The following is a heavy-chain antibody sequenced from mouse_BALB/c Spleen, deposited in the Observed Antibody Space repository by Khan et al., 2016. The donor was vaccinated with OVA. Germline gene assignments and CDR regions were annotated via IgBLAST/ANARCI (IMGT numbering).Heavy chain of an antibody. CDR3: ARGNYYGYAMDY. CDR1: GYSITSNYA. Sequence: EVQLQESGPGLVKPSQSLPLTCTVTGYSITSNYAWNWIRQFPGNKLEWMGYISYSGRTSYIPSLKSRISITRDTSKNQFFLQLNSVTTEDTATYYCARGNYYGYAMDYWGQGTSVTVSS. D-gene: IGHD1-1*01. V-gene: IGHV3-2*02. CDR2: ISYSGRT. J-gene: IGHJ4*01.